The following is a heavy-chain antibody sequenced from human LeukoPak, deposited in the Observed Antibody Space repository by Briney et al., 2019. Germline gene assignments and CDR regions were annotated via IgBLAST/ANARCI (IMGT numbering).Heavy chain of an antibody. J-gene: IGHJ4*02. Sequence: GGSLRLSCAASGFTFSSYWMNWVRQAPGKGLEWVANIKQDGSERYSVDSLKGRFTISRDNAKNSLYLQMNSLRADDTAVYYCCAGSGSYIYWGQGTLVTVSS. CDR1: GFTFSSYW. D-gene: IGHD3-10*01. CDR2: IKQDGSER. CDR3: CAGSGSYIY. V-gene: IGHV3-7*02.